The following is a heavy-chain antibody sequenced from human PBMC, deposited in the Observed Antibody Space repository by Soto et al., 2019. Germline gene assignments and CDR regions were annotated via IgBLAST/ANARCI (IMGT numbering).Heavy chain of an antibody. CDR3: ARGLYYDFWSGYKPYYYDGMDV. D-gene: IGHD3-3*01. Sequence: KTSETLSLTCTVSGGSISSYYWSWIRQPPGKGLEWIGYIYYSGSTNYNPSLKSRVTISVDTSKNQFSLKLSSVTAADTAVYYCARGLYYDFWSGYKPYYYDGMDVWGQGTTVTVSS. V-gene: IGHV4-59*01. CDR1: GGSISSYY. J-gene: IGHJ6*02. CDR2: IYYSGST.